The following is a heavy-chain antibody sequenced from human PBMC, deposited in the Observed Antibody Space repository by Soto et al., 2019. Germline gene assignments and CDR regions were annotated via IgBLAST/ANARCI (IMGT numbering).Heavy chain of an antibody. CDR3: ARDRIVGTSYFDY. Sequence: SETLSIASTVSGGSINSFYWSWMRQPAGKGLEWIGRIYSSGTTNYNPSLKGRVAMSVDTSKNQLSLSLSSVTAADTAVYYCARDRIVGTSYFDYWGQGTLVTVSS. V-gene: IGHV4-4*07. J-gene: IGHJ4*02. CDR2: IYSSGTT. D-gene: IGHD1-26*01. CDR1: GGSINSFY.